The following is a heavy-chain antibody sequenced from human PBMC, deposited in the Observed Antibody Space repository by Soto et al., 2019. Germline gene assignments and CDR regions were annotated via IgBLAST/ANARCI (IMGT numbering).Heavy chain of an antibody. CDR2: INPSGVST. Sequence: QVQLVQSGAEVKKPGASVKVSCKASGYTFTSYYIHWVRQAPGQGLEWMGIINPSGVSTSYAQKCQGKDAMTSDTSTSTVYMEMSSLRSEDTAVYYCPRLLGYCTNGVGSHNHDMDVWGKGTTVTVSS. CDR3: PRLLGYCTNGVGSHNHDMDV. D-gene: IGHD2-8*01. J-gene: IGHJ6*03. CDR1: GYTFTSYY. V-gene: IGHV1-46*03.